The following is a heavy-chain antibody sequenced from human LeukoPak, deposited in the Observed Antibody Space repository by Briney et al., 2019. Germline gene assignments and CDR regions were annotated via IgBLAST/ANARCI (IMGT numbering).Heavy chain of an antibody. D-gene: IGHD4-17*01. CDR3: AKAQSPRSTVTTISYGMDV. J-gene: IGHJ6*02. CDR1: GFTFTSYG. Sequence: GGSLRLSCAASGFTFTSYGMHWVRQSPGKGLEWVALITYDGYYKYYSDSVKGRFTISSDTSKNTLYLQMNSLRAEDTALYYCAKAQSPRSTVTTISYGMDVWGQGTTVTVSS. CDR2: ITYDGYYK. V-gene: IGHV3-30*18.